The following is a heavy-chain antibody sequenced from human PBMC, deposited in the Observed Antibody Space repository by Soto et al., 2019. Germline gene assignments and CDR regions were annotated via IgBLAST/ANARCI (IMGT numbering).Heavy chain of an antibody. CDR3: ARDLSSYCSGGSCYFGDYYYGMDV. J-gene: IGHJ6*02. V-gene: IGHV3-21*01. CDR1: GFTFSSYS. CDR2: ISSSSYI. Sequence: GGSLRLSCAASGFTFSSYSMNWVRQAPGKGLEWVSSISSSSYIYYADSVKGRFTISRDNAKNSLYLQMNSLRAEDTAVYYCARDLSSYCSGGSCYFGDYYYGMDVWGQGTTVTVSS. D-gene: IGHD2-15*01.